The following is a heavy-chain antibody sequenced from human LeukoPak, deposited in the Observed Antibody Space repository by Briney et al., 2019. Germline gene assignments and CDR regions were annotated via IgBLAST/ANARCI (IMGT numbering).Heavy chain of an antibody. J-gene: IGHJ3*02. CDR1: GFTFSAHS. Sequence: GGSLRLSCAASGFTFSAHSMNWVRQAPGKGLEWVSSISSGSRYIYYADSVKGRFTISRDNAKNSLYLQMNSLRAEDTAVYYCARDRWLQLRDAFDIWGQGTMVTVSS. D-gene: IGHD5-24*01. V-gene: IGHV3-21*01. CDR3: ARDRWLQLRDAFDI. CDR2: ISSGSRYI.